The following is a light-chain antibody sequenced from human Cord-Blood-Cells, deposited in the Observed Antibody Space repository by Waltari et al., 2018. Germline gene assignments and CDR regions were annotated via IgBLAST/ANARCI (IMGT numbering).Light chain of an antibody. V-gene: IGLV2-11*01. CDR3: CSYAGSYWV. J-gene: IGLJ3*02. CDR2: DVS. Sequence: QSALTQPASVSGSPGQSITISCTGTSSDVGGYNYVSWYQQHPGKVPKLMIYDVSKRPSGVPDRFSGSKSGNTASLTISGLQAEDEADYYCCSYAGSYWVFGGGTKLTVL. CDR1: SSDVGGYNY.